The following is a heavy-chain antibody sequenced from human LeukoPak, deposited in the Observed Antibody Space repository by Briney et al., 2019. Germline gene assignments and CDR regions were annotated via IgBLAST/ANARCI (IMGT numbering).Heavy chain of an antibody. D-gene: IGHD2-2*01. CDR1: GYTFTSYA. V-gene: IGHV1-3*01. CDR2: INAGNGNT. Sequence: GASVKVSCKASGYTFTSYAMHWVRQAPGQRLEWMGWINAGNGNTKYSQKFQGRVTITRDTSASTAYMELSSQRSEDTAVYYCARLYCSSTSCYSYYYYGMDVWGQGTTVTVSS. CDR3: ARLYCSSTSCYSYYYYGMDV. J-gene: IGHJ6*02.